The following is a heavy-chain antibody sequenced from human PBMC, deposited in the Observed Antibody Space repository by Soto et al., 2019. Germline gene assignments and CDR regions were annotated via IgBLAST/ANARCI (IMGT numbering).Heavy chain of an antibody. D-gene: IGHD2-2*01. CDR2: INPSGTTT. J-gene: IGHJ6*02. CDR1: GYTFTSYY. CDR3: ARPQIASHYYYGMDV. V-gene: IGHV1-46*01. Sequence: QVQLVQSGAEVKKPGASVKVSCKASGYTFTSYYMHWVRQAPGQGLEWMGIINPSGTTTDYAQKFKGRVTMTRDTSTSTYYMELSSMRSEDTAVYDCARPQIASHYYYGMDVWGQGTTVTVSS.